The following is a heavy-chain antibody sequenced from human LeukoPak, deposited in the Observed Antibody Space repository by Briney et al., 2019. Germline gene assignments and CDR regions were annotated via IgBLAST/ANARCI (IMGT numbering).Heavy chain of an antibody. J-gene: IGHJ4*02. CDR1: GGSICSYY. Sequence: SETLSLTCTVSGGSICSYYWSWIRQPPGKGLEWIGYIYYSGSTNYNPSLKSRVTISVDTSKNQFSLKLSSVTAADTAVYYCARERRQLERWIDYWGQGTLVTVSS. CDR2: IYYSGST. D-gene: IGHD1-1*01. V-gene: IGHV4-59*01. CDR3: ARERRQLERWIDY.